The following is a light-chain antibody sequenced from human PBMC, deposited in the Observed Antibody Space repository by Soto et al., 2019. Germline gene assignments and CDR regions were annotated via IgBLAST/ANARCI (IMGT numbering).Light chain of an antibody. Sequence: DIQMTQSPSTLSASVGERVTITCRASQSISDWLAWYQQIPGRAPKLLIYDASTLQSGVPSRFSGSGSGTEFILTISSLQPDDSATYYCQEYKSATFGQGTKLQIK. CDR2: DAS. J-gene: IGKJ2*01. CDR3: QEYKSAT. V-gene: IGKV1-5*01. CDR1: QSISDW.